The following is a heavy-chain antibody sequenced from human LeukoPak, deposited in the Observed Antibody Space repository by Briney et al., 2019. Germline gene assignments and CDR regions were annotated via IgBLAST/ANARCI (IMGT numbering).Heavy chain of an antibody. CDR2: IWFDGSDK. D-gene: IGHD3-10*01. Sequence: GRSLTLSCGASGFTFSIYGMHWVRQAPGRGPEGVPVIWFDGSDKYYADSVKGRFTISRDNSKNTLYLQINSLRAEDTAVYYCARANYGSGSNYYYGLDVWGQGTTVTVSS. J-gene: IGHJ6*02. CDR1: GFTFSIYG. V-gene: IGHV3-33*01. CDR3: ARANYGSGSNYYYGLDV.